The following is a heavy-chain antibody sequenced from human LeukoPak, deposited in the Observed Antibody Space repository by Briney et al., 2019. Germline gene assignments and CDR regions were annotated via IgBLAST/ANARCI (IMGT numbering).Heavy chain of an antibody. CDR1: GFTFGNYA. V-gene: IGHV3-23*01. J-gene: IGHJ6*03. D-gene: IGHD3-16*01. CDR3: AKLGHGGYYSYMDV. Sequence: GGSLRLSCAVSGFTFGNYAMTWVRQAPGKGLESVSSISTDGTTYYAHSVKGRITLSRDNSKNTLHLQMRGLRAEDTAVYCCAKLGHGGYYSYMDVWGKGTTVTVSS. CDR2: ISTDGTT.